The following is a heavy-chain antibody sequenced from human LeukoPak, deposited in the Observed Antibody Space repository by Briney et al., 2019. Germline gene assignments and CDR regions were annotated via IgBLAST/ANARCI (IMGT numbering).Heavy chain of an antibody. J-gene: IGHJ4*01. Sequence: PSETLSLTCSVSGGSISTSSYYWGWTRQTPGKGLEWIGSAFYSGTKYYNPSLRSRASISGVMSKNQFSLNLTSVTAADTGSYYCARHPSSLAXSSXDXXG. CDR1: GGSISTSSYY. D-gene: IGHD6-6*01. CDR2: AFYSGTK. CDR3: ARHPSSLAXSSXDX. V-gene: IGHV4-39*01.